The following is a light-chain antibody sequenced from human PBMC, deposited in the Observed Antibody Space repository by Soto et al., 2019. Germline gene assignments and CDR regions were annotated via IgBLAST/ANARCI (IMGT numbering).Light chain of an antibody. CDR3: QHYCSFVLT. V-gene: IGKV3-20*01. CDR1: QSVSSSY. Sequence: EIVLTQSPGTLSLSPGERATLSCRASQSVSSSYLAWYQQKPGQAPRLLIYGASSRATGIPDRFSGSGSGTDFPLTISILDPEDFAVYYCQHYCSFVLTFGGAPKVAIK. CDR2: GAS. J-gene: IGKJ4*01.